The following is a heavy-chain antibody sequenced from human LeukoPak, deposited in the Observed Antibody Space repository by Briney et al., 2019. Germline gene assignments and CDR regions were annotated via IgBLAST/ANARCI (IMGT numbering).Heavy chain of an antibody. CDR1: GNYW. D-gene: IGHD1-7*01. CDR2: INSDGSWT. CDR3: ATARNFRFEY. V-gene: IGHV3-74*01. Sequence: GGSLRLSCAASGNYWMHWVRQAPGKGLVWVSHINSDGSWTSYADSVKGRFTISKDNAKNTVYLQMNNLRTEDTALYFCATARNFRFEYWGQGSLVIVSA. J-gene: IGHJ4*02.